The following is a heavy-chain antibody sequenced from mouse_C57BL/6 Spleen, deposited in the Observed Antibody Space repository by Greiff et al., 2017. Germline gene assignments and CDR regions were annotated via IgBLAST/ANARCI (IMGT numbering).Heavy chain of an antibody. D-gene: IGHD1-1*01. CDR1: GYSITSDY. CDR2: ISYSGST. J-gene: IGHJ1*03. Sequence: VQLKESGPGLAKPSQTLSLTCSVTGYSITSDYWNWIRKFPGNKLEYMGYISYSGSTYYNPSLKSRISITRDTSKKQYYLQLNSVTTEDTATYCGARSYGSSYWYFDVWGTGTTGTVSS. CDR3: ARSYGSSYWYFDV. V-gene: IGHV3-8*01.